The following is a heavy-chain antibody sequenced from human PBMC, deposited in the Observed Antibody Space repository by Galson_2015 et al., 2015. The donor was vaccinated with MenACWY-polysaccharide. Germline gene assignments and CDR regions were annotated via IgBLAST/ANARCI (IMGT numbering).Heavy chain of an antibody. V-gene: IGHV6-1*01. CDR1: GGSITTYY. J-gene: IGHJ4*02. CDR2: TYYRSRWFS. D-gene: IGHD6-19*01. CDR3: ARAGTVGGSVSSFDC. Sequence: TLSLTCAVSGGSITTYYWNWLRPSPSRGLEWLGRTYYRSRWFSGYALGVEGRITINADTSKNQVSLQMNSVTPEDTAVYYCARAGTVGGSVSSFDCWGQGNLVIVSS.